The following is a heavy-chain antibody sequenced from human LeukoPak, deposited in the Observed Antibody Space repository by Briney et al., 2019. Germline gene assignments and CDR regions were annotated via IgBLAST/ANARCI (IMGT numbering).Heavy chain of an antibody. CDR1: GFTFSTYP. D-gene: IGHD3-22*01. CDR2: IPYDGSNK. V-gene: IGHV3-30-3*01. CDR3: ARQAYDSPRTDFDY. J-gene: IGHJ4*02. Sequence: GGSLRPSCAASGFTFSTYPMHWVRQAPGKGLEWVAVIPYDGSNKYYADSVKGRFTISRDNSKNTLHLQMNSLRAEDTAIYYCARQAYDSPRTDFDYWGQGTLVTVSS.